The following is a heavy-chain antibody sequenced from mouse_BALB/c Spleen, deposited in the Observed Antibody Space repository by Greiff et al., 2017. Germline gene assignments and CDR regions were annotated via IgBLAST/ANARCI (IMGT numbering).Heavy chain of an antibody. Sequence: VKVVESGPGLVAPSQSLSITCTVSGFSLTSYGVHWVRQPPGKGLEWLGVIWAGGSPNYNSALMSRLSISKDNSKSQVFLKMNSLQTDDTAMYYCARDLSSHWYFDVWGAGTTVTVSS. CDR1: GFSLTSYG. D-gene: IGHD1-1*01. J-gene: IGHJ1*01. V-gene: IGHV2-9*02. CDR2: IWAGGSP. CDR3: ARDLSSHWYFDV.